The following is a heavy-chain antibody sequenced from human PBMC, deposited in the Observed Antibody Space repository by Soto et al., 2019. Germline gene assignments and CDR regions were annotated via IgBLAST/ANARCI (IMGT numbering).Heavy chain of an antibody. CDR2: ISAHNGNT. CDR1: GYTFTSYG. Sequence: QVHLVQSGAEVKKPGASVKVSCKASGYTFTSYGITWVRQAPGQGLEWMGWISAHNGNTDYAQKRQGRVIVTRDTSPSTAYMELRSLRSADTAVYYCARGRYGDYWGQGALVTVSS. V-gene: IGHV1-18*01. J-gene: IGHJ4*02. CDR3: ARGRYGDY. D-gene: IGHD1-1*01.